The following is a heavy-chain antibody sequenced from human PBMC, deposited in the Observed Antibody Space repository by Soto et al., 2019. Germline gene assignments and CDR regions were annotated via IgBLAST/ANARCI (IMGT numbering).Heavy chain of an antibody. Sequence: QVLLVESGGGVVQPGRSLRLSCAASGFTFRIYAIHWVRQAPGKGLEWVAVISYDGSNKYYADSVKGRFTISRDNSKNTLYLQMNSLRAEDTAVYYCATLAVAGEGSDYWGQGTLVTVSS. CDR1: GFTFRIYA. D-gene: IGHD6-19*01. CDR2: ISYDGSNK. V-gene: IGHV3-30-3*01. J-gene: IGHJ4*02. CDR3: ATLAVAGEGSDY.